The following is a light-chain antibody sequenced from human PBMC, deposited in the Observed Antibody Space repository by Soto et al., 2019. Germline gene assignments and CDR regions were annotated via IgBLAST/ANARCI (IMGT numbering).Light chain of an antibody. CDR3: QQYNSYSWT. J-gene: IGKJ1*01. CDR1: QSISSW. V-gene: IGKV1-5*03. Sequence: DIKMTQSPSTLSASVGDRVTITCRASQSISSWFAWYQQKPGKAPKLLIYKAFSLESGLPSRFSGSGSGTEFTITISSLQPDDFATYYCQQYNSYSWTFGQGTKVEIK. CDR2: KAF.